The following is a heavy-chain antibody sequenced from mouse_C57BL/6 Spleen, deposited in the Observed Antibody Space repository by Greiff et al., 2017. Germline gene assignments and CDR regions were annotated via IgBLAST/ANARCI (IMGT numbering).Heavy chain of an antibody. V-gene: IGHV1-61*01. CDR2: IYPSDSET. CDR1: GYTFTSYW. D-gene: IGHD1-1*01. Sequence: QVQLQQPGAELVRPGSSVKLSCKASGYTFTSYWMDWVKQRPGQGLEWIGNIYPSDSETHYNQKFKDKATLTVDTSSSTAYMQLSSLTSEDSAVYYCATGSVIATSETTIDYWGQGTSLTVSS. CDR3: ATGSVIATSETTIDY. J-gene: IGHJ2*02.